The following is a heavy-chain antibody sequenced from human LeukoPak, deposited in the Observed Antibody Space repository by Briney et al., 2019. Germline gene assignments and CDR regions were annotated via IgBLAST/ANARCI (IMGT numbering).Heavy chain of an antibody. J-gene: IGHJ4*02. D-gene: IGHD6-13*01. CDR3: ARKAWGSSSSADYFDY. CDR2: INPNSGGT. Sequence: WASVKVSCKASGYTFTGYYIHWVRQAPGQGLEWMGWINPNSGGTIYAQNFQGRVTMTRDTSITTAYMELSRLRSDDTAVYYCARKAWGSSSSADYFDYWGQGTLVTVSS. V-gene: IGHV1-2*02. CDR1: GYTFTGYY.